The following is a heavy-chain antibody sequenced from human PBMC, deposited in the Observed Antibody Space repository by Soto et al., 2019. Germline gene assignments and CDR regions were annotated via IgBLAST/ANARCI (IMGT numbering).Heavy chain of an antibody. D-gene: IGHD2-15*01. CDR1: GGTFSSYT. CDR3: ASSLCSGGSCYLFDY. V-gene: IGHV1-69*02. Sequence: QVQLVQSGAEVKKPGSSVKVSCKASGGTFSSYTISWVRQAPGHGLEWMGRIIPILGIANYAQKFQGRVTITADKSTSTAYMELSSLRSEDTAVYYCASSLCSGGSCYLFDYWGQGTLVTVSS. CDR2: IIPILGIA. J-gene: IGHJ4*02.